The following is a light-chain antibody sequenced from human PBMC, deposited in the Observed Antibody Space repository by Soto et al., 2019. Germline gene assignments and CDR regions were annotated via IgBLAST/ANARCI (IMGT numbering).Light chain of an antibody. Sequence: EIVLTQSPGTLSLSPGERATLSCRASQSVSSSYLAWYQQKPGQAPRLLIYGASARATGIPARFSGSGSGTEFTLTISSLQSEDFAVYYCQQYNNWPLTFGGGTNVEIK. CDR3: QQYNNWPLT. V-gene: IGKV3-15*01. J-gene: IGKJ4*01. CDR2: GAS. CDR1: QSVSSSY.